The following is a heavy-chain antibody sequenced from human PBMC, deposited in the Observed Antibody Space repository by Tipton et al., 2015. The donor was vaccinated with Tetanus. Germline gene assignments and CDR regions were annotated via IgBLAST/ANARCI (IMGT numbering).Heavy chain of an antibody. CDR3: ANLPVGQH. V-gene: IGHV3-53*01. CDR1: GFTVSNNY. Sequence: SLRLSCAASGFTVSNNYMTWVRQAPGKGLDWVSIIYAGGNTYYADSVKGRFTISRDNSKNTLYLQMNSLRAEDTAVYYCANLPVGQHWGQGTLFTVSS. CDR2: IYAGGNT. D-gene: IGHD2-2*01. J-gene: IGHJ1*01.